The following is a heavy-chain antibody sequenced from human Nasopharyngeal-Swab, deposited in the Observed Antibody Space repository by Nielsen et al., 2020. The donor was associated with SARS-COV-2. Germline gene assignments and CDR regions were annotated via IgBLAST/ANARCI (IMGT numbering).Heavy chain of an antibody. Sequence: GESLKISCTGSGYSFTSYWIGWVRQTPGKGLEWMAIIYPGDTDTRYRPSFQGQITISTDNSTSTAYLQWSSLKASDTAMLYCAGERSRSVVTVDYWGQGTLVTVSS. CDR1: GYSFTSYW. CDR3: AGERSRSVVTVDY. J-gene: IGHJ4*02. V-gene: IGHV5-51*01. CDR2: IYPGDTDT. D-gene: IGHD2-21*02.